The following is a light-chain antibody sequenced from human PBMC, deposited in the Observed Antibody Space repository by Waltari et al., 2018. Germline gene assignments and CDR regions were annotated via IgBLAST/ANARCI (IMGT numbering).Light chain of an antibody. CDR2: LTH. Sequence: QSVLTQPPSASGTPGQSVTISCSGSLSNIGTHYVYWYQQLPGPAPKLLIYLTHQRPSGVPDRFSASKSGTSASLAISGLRFEDEGDYYCATRDEGPTVVFGGGTKVTVL. CDR3: ATRDEGPTVV. J-gene: IGLJ2*01. CDR1: LSNIGTHY. V-gene: IGLV1-47*01.